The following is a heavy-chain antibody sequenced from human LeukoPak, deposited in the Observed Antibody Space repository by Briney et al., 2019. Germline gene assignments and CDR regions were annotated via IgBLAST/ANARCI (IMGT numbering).Heavy chain of an antibody. Sequence: SQTLSLTCAVSGDSFSSNSAAWNWLRQSPSRGLEWLGRTYYRSKWDNDYVASVKSRITINTDTSKNQFSLQLNSVTPEDTAVYYCARSSAGNFDYWGQGTLVTVSS. D-gene: IGHD6-19*01. CDR2: TYYRSKWDN. J-gene: IGHJ4*02. CDR1: GDSFSSNSAA. CDR3: ARSSAGNFDY. V-gene: IGHV6-1*01.